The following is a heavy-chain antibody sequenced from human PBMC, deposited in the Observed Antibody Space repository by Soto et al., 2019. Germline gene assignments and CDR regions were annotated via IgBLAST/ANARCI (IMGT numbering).Heavy chain of an antibody. Sequence: GASVKVSCKASGYTFTSYGISWVRQAPGQGLEWMGWISAYNGNTNYAQKLQGRVTMTTDTSTSTAYMELRSLRSDDTTVYYCAREIAAAQGGYYYYGMDVWGQGTTVTVSS. CDR3: AREIAAAQGGYYYYGMDV. J-gene: IGHJ6*02. V-gene: IGHV1-18*01. CDR1: GYTFTSYG. D-gene: IGHD6-25*01. CDR2: ISAYNGNT.